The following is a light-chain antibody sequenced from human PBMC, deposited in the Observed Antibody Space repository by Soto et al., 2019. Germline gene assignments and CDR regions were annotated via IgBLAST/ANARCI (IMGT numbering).Light chain of an antibody. V-gene: IGLV2-14*01. CDR2: EVS. CDR3: SSYTSISTWV. CDR1: SSDVGGYNY. J-gene: IGLJ3*02. Sequence: QSVLTQPASVSGSPGQSITISCTGTSSDVGGYNYVSWYQQHPGKAPKHMIYEVSNRPSGVSNRFSGSKSGNTASLTISVLQAEDEADYYCSSYTSISTWVFGVGTKLTVL.